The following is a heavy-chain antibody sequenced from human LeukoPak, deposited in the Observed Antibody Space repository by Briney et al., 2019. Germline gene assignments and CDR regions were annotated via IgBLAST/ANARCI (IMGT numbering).Heavy chain of an antibody. V-gene: IGHV4-39*01. CDR1: GGSISSTTYY. CDR3: ARIYRYSGINYYFDQ. CDR2: IFYSGNT. J-gene: IGHJ4*02. Sequence: SETLSLTCTVSGGSISSTTYYWGWIRQPPGKGLEWIGNIFYSGNTYYNPSLKSRVTISVDTSKNQFSLRLISVTAADTAVYYCARIYRYSGINYYFDQWGQGTLVSVSS. D-gene: IGHD5-12*01.